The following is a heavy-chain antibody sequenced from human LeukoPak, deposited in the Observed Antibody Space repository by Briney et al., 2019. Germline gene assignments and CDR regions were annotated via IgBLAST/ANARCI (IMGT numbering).Heavy chain of an antibody. CDR1: GGSISDYY. D-gene: IGHD6-19*01. J-gene: IGHJ4*02. CDR2: MDYSGST. V-gene: IGHV4-59*08. Sequence: SETLSLTCTVSGGSISDYYWTWTRQSPGTGLEWIGYMDYSGSTAYNPSLKSRVTISIDTSKKQFSLELSSVTAADTAIHFCARRKRGSGGPFDYWGQGTLVTVSS. CDR3: ARRKRGSGGPFDY.